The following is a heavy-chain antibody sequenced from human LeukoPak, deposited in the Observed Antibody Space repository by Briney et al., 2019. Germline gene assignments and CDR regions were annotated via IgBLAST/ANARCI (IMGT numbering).Heavy chain of an antibody. CDR3: GKTSSSGCYKSQFDY. CDR1: VFTFCSYA. Sequence: PGGSLRLSCADSVFTFCSYAMSWVRQAPGKGLEWVSAISGSGGSTYYADSVKGRFTISRDNSKNTLYLQMNSLRAEDTAVYYCGKTSSSGCYKSQFDYWGQGTLVTVSS. D-gene: IGHD6-19*01. V-gene: IGHV3-23*01. J-gene: IGHJ4*02. CDR2: ISGSGGST.